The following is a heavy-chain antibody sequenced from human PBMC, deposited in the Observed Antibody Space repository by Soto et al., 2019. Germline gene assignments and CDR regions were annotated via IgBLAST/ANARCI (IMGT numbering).Heavy chain of an antibody. CDR2: IYNTGTS. CDR3: GRGVSSGWNPTRVAP. J-gene: IGHJ5*02. D-gene: IGHD6-25*01. CDR1: GDSVKSVGYY. V-gene: IGHV4-30-4*08. Sequence: QVHLQESAPGLVKPSETLSLTCSVSGDSVKSVGYYWTWIRQPPGKGFEWLGDIYNTGTSRYNASLRGRLPXSXAXSXXTFSLTLTSVTAADTAVYFCGRGVSSGWNPTRVAPWGHGSL.